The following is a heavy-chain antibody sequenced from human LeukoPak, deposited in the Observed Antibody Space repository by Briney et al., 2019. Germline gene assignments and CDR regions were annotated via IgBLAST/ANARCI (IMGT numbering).Heavy chain of an antibody. V-gene: IGHV3-21*01. CDR3: ARGYSGYDSLDY. CDR2: ISSSSSYI. CDR1: GFNFGDYA. J-gene: IGHJ4*02. Sequence: GGSLRLSCTGSGFNFGDYAMSWFRQAPGKGLEWVSSISSSSSYIYYADSVKGRFTISRDNAKNSLYLQMNSLRAEDTAVYYCARGYSGYDSLDYWGQGTLVTVSS. D-gene: IGHD5-12*01.